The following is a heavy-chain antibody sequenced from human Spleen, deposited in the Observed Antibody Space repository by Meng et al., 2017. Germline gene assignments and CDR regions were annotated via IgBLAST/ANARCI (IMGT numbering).Heavy chain of an antibody. D-gene: IGHD3-10*01. Sequence: QVQLVQSGAEVKKPGASVKVSCKGSHYIFTGHGVSWVRLAPGQGLEWMAWLGAHDGDRSHAPKFQGRVTVTADTATATAYMELRSLTSDDTAVYYCAKGTPGRSYSDYWGQGTLVTVSS. J-gene: IGHJ4*02. V-gene: IGHV1-18*01. CDR2: LGAHDGDR. CDR3: AKGTPGRSYSDY. CDR1: HYIFTGHG.